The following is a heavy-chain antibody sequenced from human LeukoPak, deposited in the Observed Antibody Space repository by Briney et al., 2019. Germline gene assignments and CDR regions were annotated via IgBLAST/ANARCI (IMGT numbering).Heavy chain of an antibody. CDR2: INAGNGNT. V-gene: IGHV1-3*01. CDR3: ARVLTYGDYGD. CDR1: GYTFTSYA. D-gene: IGHD4-17*01. Sequence: GASVKVSCKTSGYTFTSYAMHWVRQAPGQRLEWMGWINAGNGNTKYSQKFQGRVTITRDTSASTAYMELSSLRSGDTAVYYCARVLTYGDYGDWGQGTLVTVSS. J-gene: IGHJ4*02.